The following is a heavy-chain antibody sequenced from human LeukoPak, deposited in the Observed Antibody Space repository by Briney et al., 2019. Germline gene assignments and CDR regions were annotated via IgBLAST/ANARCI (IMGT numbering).Heavy chain of an antibody. V-gene: IGHV3-23*01. CDR1: GFTFSSYA. J-gene: IGHJ4*02. CDR2: ISGSGGST. D-gene: IGHD2-2*02. Sequence: HTGGSLRLSCAASGFTFSSYAMSWVRQAPGKGLEWVSAISGSGGSTYYADSVKGRFTISRDNSKNTLYLQMNSLRAEDTAVYYCAKRRYCSSTSCYTVGSPFDYWGQGTLVTVSS. CDR3: AKRRYCSSTSCYTVGSPFDY.